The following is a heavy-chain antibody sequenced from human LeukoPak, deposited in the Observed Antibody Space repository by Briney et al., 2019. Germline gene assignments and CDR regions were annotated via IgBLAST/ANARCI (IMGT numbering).Heavy chain of an antibody. V-gene: IGHV3-74*01. CDR3: ARDWVYKIDY. D-gene: IGHD5-24*01. CDR1: GFTFSSYV. Sequence: PGGSLRLSCETAGFTFSSYVMHWVRRTPGKGLVWVSRISHDGIISYADSVKGRFTIFRDNAKNTLTLQMNSLRVEDTAVYFCARDWVYKIDYWGRGTLVTVSS. CDR2: ISHDGII. J-gene: IGHJ4*02.